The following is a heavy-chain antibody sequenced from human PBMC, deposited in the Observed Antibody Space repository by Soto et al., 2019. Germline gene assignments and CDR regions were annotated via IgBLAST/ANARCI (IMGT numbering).Heavy chain of an antibody. D-gene: IGHD2-2*01. V-gene: IGHV4-39*01. Sequence: QLQLQESGPGLVKPSETLSLTCTVSGGSISSSSYYWGWIRQPPGKGLEWIGSIYYSGSTYYNPSLKSRVTISVDTSNNQFSLKLSSVTAADTAVYYCARHFVVVPAARYPYYFDYWGQGTLVTVSS. CDR2: IYYSGST. J-gene: IGHJ4*02. CDR1: GGSISSSSYY. CDR3: ARHFVVVPAARYPYYFDY.